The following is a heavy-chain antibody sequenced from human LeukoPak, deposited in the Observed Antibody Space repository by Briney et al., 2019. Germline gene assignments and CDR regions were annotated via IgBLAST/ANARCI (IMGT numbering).Heavy chain of an antibody. Sequence: GGSLRLSCAASGFTFSSYAMSWVRRAPGKGLEWVSAIGGSGIGTYYADSVKGRFTISRDNSKTTLYLQMNSLRAEDTAVYYCAKGYSGYDSDFDYWGQGTLVTVSS. CDR1: GFTFSSYA. CDR2: IGGSGIGT. J-gene: IGHJ4*02. D-gene: IGHD5-12*01. V-gene: IGHV3-23*01. CDR3: AKGYSGYDSDFDY.